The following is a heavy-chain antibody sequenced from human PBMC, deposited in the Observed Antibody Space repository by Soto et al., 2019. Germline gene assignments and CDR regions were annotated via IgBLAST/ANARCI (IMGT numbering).Heavy chain of an antibody. CDR2: ISYDGSNK. CDR3: ARAYCGGDCYLHLGYFYY. D-gene: IGHD2-21*02. Sequence: QVQLVESGGGVVQPGRSLRLSCAASGFTFSSYAMHWVSQAPGKGLEWVAVISYDGSNKYYADSVKGRFTISRDNSKNTLYLQMNSLRAEDTAVYYCARAYCGGDCYLHLGYFYYWGQGTLVTVSS. J-gene: IGHJ4*02. V-gene: IGHV3-30-3*01. CDR1: GFTFSSYA.